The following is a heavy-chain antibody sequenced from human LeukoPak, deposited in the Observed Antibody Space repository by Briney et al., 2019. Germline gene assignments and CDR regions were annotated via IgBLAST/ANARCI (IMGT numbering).Heavy chain of an antibody. CDR3: ARTRFNDYGDYDYYYMDV. Sequence: SGTLSLTCTVSGGSIRNYYWSWIRQPPGKGLEWIGYIYYSGSTNYNPSLKSRVTISVDTSKNQFSLKLSSVTAADTAVYYCARTRFNDYGDYDYYYMDVWGKGTTVTISS. J-gene: IGHJ6*03. D-gene: IGHD4-17*01. CDR2: IYYSGST. V-gene: IGHV4-59*01. CDR1: GGSIRNYY.